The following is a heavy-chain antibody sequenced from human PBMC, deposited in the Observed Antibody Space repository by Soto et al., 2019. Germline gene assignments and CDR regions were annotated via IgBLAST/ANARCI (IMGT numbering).Heavy chain of an antibody. CDR3: ARGRDYGDFSFDY. J-gene: IGHJ4*02. D-gene: IGHD4-17*01. V-gene: IGHV1-18*01. CDR1: GYTFTDFG. Sequence: QVQLVQSGAEVKKPGASVKVSCRASGYTFTDFGISWVRQAPGQGLEWVGWISPYNGNTQYVENLQGRVTMTTDTSTNTADMELRSLRPDDTAVYYCARGRDYGDFSFDYWGQGTLVTVSS. CDR2: ISPYNGNT.